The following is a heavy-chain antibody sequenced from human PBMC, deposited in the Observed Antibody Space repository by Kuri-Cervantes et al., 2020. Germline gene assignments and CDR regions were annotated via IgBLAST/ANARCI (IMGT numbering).Heavy chain of an antibody. J-gene: IGHJ5*02. CDR3: ARGRDPNYDILTGYYH. CDR1: GYTFTSYG. D-gene: IGHD3-9*01. Sequence: ASVKVSCKASGYTFTSYGISWVRQAPGQGLEWMGWISAYNGNTNYAQKLQGRVTMTTDTSTSTAYMELSSLRSEDTAVYYCARGRDPNYDILTGYYHWGQGTLVTVSS. CDR2: ISAYNGNT. V-gene: IGHV1-18*01.